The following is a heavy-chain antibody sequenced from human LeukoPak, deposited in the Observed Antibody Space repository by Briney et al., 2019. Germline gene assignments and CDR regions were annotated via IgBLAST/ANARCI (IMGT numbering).Heavy chain of an antibody. V-gene: IGHV3-23*01. J-gene: IGHJ4*02. D-gene: IGHD3-3*02. CDR1: GFTFSTCA. Sequence: GGSLRLSCAASGFTFSTCALNWVRQAPGKGLEWVSAISDSGGAIYYADSVKGRFTMSRDNSKSSLFLQMNSLRAEDTAVYYCARIGSAAFTDYWGQGTLVTVSS. CDR2: ISDSGGAI. CDR3: ARIGSAAFTDY.